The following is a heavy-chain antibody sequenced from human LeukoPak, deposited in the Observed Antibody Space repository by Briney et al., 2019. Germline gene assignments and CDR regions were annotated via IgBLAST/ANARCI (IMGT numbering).Heavy chain of an antibody. D-gene: IGHD3-10*01. CDR2: ISAYNGNT. J-gene: IGHJ4*02. V-gene: IGHV1-18*01. CDR1: GYTFTSYG. CDR3: AREGPLDSGSYPPPFDY. Sequence: EASVKVSCKASGYTFTSYGISWVRQAPGQGLEWMGWISAYNGNTNYAQKLQGRVTMTTDTSTSTAYMELRSLRSDDTAVYYCAREGPLDSGSYPPPFDYWGQGTLVTVSS.